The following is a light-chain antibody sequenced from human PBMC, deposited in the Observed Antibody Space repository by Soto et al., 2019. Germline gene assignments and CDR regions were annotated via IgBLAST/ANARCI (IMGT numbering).Light chain of an antibody. J-gene: IGLJ2*01. CDR3: VLYMRSGLRV. CDR2: STN. CDR1: SGSVSVSNY. Sequence: QAVVTQEPSFSVSPGATVTLTCGLSSGSVSVSNYPSWYQQTPGQAPRMLMYSTNTRSSGVPDRFSGSILGNKAALTITGAQADDESDYYCVLYMRSGLRVFGGGTKLTVL. V-gene: IGLV8-61*01.